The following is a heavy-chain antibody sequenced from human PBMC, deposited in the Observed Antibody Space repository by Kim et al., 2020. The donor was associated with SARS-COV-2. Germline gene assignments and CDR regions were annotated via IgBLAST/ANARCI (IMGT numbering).Heavy chain of an antibody. CDR2: ISWDGGST. Sequence: GGSLRLSCAASGFTFDDYTMHWVRQAPGKGLEWVSLISWDGGSTYYADSVKGRFTISRDNSKNSLYLQMNSLRTEDTALYYCAKDIFGSIAAAGTVFDYYYFYGMDVWGHGTTVTVSS. D-gene: IGHD6-13*01. V-gene: IGHV3-43*01. CDR1: GFTFDDYT. J-gene: IGHJ6*02. CDR3: AKDIFGSIAAAGTVFDYYYFYGMDV.